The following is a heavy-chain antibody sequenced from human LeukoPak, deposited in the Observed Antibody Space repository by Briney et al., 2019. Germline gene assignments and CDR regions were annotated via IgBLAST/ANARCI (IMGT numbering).Heavy chain of an antibody. V-gene: IGHV4-59*12. D-gene: IGHD1-26*01. CDR2: INYSGST. CDR3: ARDPLSGSSSLPFDY. Sequence: SETLSLTCTVSGGSISNYYWSWIRQPPGKGLEWIGYINYSGSTNYNPSLKSRVTISVDTSKNQFSLKLSSVTAADTAVYYCARDPLSGSSSLPFDYWGQGTLVTVSS. CDR1: GGSISNYY. J-gene: IGHJ4*02.